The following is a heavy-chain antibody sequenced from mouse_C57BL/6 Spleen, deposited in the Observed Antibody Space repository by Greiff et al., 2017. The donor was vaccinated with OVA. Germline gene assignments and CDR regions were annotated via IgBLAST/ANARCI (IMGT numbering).Heavy chain of an antibody. J-gene: IGHJ3*01. Sequence: VQLQQSGPELVKPGASVKMSCKASGYTFTDYNMHWVKQSHGKSLEWIGYINPNNGGTSYNQKFKGKATLTVNKSSSTAYMELRSLTSEDSAVYYCARDRRDSSGYWFAYWGQGTLVTVSA. V-gene: IGHV1-22*01. CDR3: ARDRRDSSGYWFAY. D-gene: IGHD3-2*02. CDR2: INPNNGGT. CDR1: GYTFTDYN.